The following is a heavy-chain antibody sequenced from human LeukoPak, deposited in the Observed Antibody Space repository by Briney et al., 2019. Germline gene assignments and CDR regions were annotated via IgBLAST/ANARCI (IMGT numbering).Heavy chain of an antibody. D-gene: IGHD5-18*01. Sequence: QTGGSLRLSCAVSGFTFSSYGMNWVRKAPGKGLEGVGVIWYDGSNKYYADSVKGRFTISRDNSKNTLYLQMDSLRADDTAVYYCARDIGRIQLQWGQGTLVTVPP. V-gene: IGHV3-33*01. CDR2: IWYDGSNK. CDR3: ARDIGRIQLQ. CDR1: GFTFSSYG. J-gene: IGHJ4*02.